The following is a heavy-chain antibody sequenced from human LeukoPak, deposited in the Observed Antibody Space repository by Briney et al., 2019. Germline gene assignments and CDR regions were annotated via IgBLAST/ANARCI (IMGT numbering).Heavy chain of an antibody. CDR1: GYTFTSYA. Sequence: EASVNVSCKASGYTFTSYAMHWVRQAPGQRLEWMGWINAGNGNTKYSQKFQGRVTITRDTSASTAYMEVSSLRSEDTAVYYCARAPRGNSGYCSSTSCTDHRYNWFDPWGQGTLVTVSS. J-gene: IGHJ5*02. CDR3: ARAPRGNSGYCSSTSCTDHRYNWFDP. V-gene: IGHV1-3*01. D-gene: IGHD2-2*01. CDR2: INAGNGNT.